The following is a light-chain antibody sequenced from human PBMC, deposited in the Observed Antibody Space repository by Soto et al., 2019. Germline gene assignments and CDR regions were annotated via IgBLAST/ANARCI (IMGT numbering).Light chain of an antibody. V-gene: IGKV1-5*01. Sequence: DIQMTQSPSTLSASVGDRVTITCRASQSISSWLAWYQQKPGKAPKLLIYDASSLESGVPSRFSGSGSGTEFTLTISSLQPDDFAPYYSQQYNSYSWTFGQGTKLEIK. CDR3: QQYNSYSWT. CDR1: QSISSW. CDR2: DAS. J-gene: IGKJ1*01.